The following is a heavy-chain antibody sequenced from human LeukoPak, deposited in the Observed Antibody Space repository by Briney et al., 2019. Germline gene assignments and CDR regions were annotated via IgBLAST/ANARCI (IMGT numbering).Heavy chain of an antibody. CDR3: ARRGVVVAGIERVDAFDI. CDR2: INYSGST. D-gene: IGHD6-19*01. Sequence: SETLSLTCAVYGGSFSGYYWSWIRQPPGKGLEWIGEINYSGSTNYNPSLKSRVTISLDTSKKQFSLKLSSVTAADTAVYYCARRGVVVAGIERVDAFDIWGLGTMVTVSS. J-gene: IGHJ3*02. CDR1: GGSFSGYY. V-gene: IGHV4-34*01.